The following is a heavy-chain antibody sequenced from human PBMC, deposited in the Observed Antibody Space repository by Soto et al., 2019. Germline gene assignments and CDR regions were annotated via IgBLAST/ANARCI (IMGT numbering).Heavy chain of an antibody. V-gene: IGHV4-39*01. Sequence: PSETLSLTCTVSGGSISSSSYYWGWIRQPPGKGLEWIGSIYYSGSTYYNPSLKSRVTISVDTSKNQFSLKLSSVTAADTAVYYCARRRNGSYRPRDYYYYGMDVWGQGTTVTVSS. CDR3: ARRRNGSYRPRDYYYYGMDV. CDR1: GGSISSSSYY. J-gene: IGHJ6*02. CDR2: IYYSGST. D-gene: IGHD1-26*01.